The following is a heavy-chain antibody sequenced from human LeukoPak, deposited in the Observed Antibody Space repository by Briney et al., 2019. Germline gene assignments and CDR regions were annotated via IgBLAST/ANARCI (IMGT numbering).Heavy chain of an antibody. Sequence: GGSLRLSCAASGFTFNTYAMNWVRQAPGKGLEWVSTISGNGGSTYYADSVKGRFTISRDNSKNTLYLQMNSLRAEDTAVYYCAKDLGRSGWSDFDYWGQGTLVTVSS. CDR1: GFTFNTYA. CDR2: ISGNGGST. J-gene: IGHJ4*02. D-gene: IGHD6-19*01. CDR3: AKDLGRSGWSDFDY. V-gene: IGHV3-23*01.